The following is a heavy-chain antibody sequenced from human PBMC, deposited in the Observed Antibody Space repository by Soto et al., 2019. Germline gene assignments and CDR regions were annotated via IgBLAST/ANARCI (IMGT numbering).Heavy chain of an antibody. J-gene: IGHJ6*02. D-gene: IGHD2-2*01. CDR2: TKSKTDGETT. V-gene: IGHV3-15*07. CDR3: TAPYCSSTSCYLYYYYGMDV. Sequence: GGSLRLSCAASGITFSNASMNWVRHAPGKGLEWDGRTKSKTDGETTEYAAPVKRRITISRDDSNNTLYLQMNSLKTEDTAVYYFTAPYCSSTSCYLYYYYGMDVGGQGTTVTVSS. CDR1: GITFSNAS.